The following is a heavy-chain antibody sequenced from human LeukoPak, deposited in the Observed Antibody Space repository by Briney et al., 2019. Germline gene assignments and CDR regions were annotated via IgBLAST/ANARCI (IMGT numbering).Heavy chain of an antibody. CDR1: GFTFGSYG. J-gene: IGHJ4*02. CDR2: IWYDGSNK. D-gene: IGHD1-26*01. V-gene: IGHV3-33*06. CDR3: AKDQEVGGTGGYFDY. Sequence: GGSLRLSCAASGFTFGSYGMHWVRQAPGKGLEWVAVIWYDGSNKYYADSVKGRFTISRDNSKNTLYLQMNSLRAEDTAVYYCAKDQEVGGTGGYFDYWGQGTLVTVAS.